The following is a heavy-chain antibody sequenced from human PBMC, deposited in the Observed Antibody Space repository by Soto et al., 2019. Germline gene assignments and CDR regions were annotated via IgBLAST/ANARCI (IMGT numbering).Heavy chain of an antibody. D-gene: IGHD5-12*01. CDR2: LSGSGGST. Sequence: ESGGGLVQPGGSLRLSCAASGFTFGSSGMSWVRQAPGKGLEWISGLSGSGGSTYYADSVKGRFTISRDTSKSTLYLQMHSLRVEDTAVYYCAKDSGYDHTDWGQGTLVTVSS. CDR1: GFTFGSSG. CDR3: AKDSGYDHTD. V-gene: IGHV3-23*01. J-gene: IGHJ4*02.